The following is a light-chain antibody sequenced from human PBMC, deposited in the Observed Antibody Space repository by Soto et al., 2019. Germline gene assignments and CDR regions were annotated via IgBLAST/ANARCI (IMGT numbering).Light chain of an antibody. V-gene: IGKV4-1*01. Sequence: DIVMTQSPDSLAVSLGERATINCKSSQSVLHSPNNKNYLAWYQHKPGQSPKMLIYWASFRESGVPDRFSGSGSGTDFTLTISSLQSADVAVYYCQQYYTNSWSFGQGTKVEIK. J-gene: IGKJ1*01. CDR1: QSVLHSPNNKNY. CDR2: WAS. CDR3: QQYYTNSWS.